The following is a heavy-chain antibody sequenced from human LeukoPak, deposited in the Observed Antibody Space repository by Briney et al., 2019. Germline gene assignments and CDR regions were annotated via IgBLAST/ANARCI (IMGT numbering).Heavy chain of an antibody. J-gene: IGHJ6*02. V-gene: IGHV3-30*09. D-gene: IGHD4-17*01. CDR2: ISYDGSNK. CDR1: GFTFSSYA. CDR3: ARDSTPLGTDGDYVSYYYYGMDV. Sequence: TGGSLRLSCAASGFTFSSYAMHWVRQAPGKGLEWVAVISYDGSNKYYADSVKGRFAISRDNSKNTLYLQMNSLRAEDTAVYYCARDSTPLGTDGDYVSYYYYGMDVWGQGTTVTVSS.